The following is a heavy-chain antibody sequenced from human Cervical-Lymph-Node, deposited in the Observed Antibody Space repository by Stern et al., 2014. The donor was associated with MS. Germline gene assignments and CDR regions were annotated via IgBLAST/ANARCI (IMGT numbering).Heavy chain of an antibody. J-gene: IGHJ4*02. CDR3: AKDRGEFHRPLGIADY. Sequence: VQLVESGGGVVQPGRSLRLSCAVSGFIFSNYGMHWVRPAPGKGLEWVAVISLDGSNIDIADSVKGRFTISRDNSKDTRSLQMNSVRLEDTAVYYCAKDRGEFHRPLGIADYWGQGTLVTVSS. D-gene: IGHD7-27*01. V-gene: IGHV3-30*18. CDR1: GFIFSNYG. CDR2: ISLDGSNI.